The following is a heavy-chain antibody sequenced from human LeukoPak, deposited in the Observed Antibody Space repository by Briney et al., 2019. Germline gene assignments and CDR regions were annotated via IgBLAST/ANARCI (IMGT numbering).Heavy chain of an antibody. D-gene: IGHD3-10*01. Sequence: ASVKVSCKASGYTLTSYDINWVRQATGQGLEWMGWMDPNSGNTGYAQKFQGRVTMTRNTSISTAYMELSSLRSEDTAVYYCARVYGSGSGPRQLAHWGQGTLVTVSS. V-gene: IGHV1-8*01. CDR1: GYTLTSYD. CDR2: MDPNSGNT. J-gene: IGHJ4*02. CDR3: ARVYGSGSGPRQLAH.